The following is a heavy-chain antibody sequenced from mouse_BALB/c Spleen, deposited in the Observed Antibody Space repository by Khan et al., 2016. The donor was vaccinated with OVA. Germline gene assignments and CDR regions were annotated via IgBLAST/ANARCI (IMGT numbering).Heavy chain of an antibody. CDR3: ARDYWDVFAY. CDR2: IDPANGNT. CDR1: GFNIKDTY. Sequence: EVELVESGAELVKPGASVKLSCTASGFNIKDTYMHWVKQRPEQGLEWIGRIDPANGNTKYDPKFQGKATIIADTSSNTAHLQLSSLTSEDTAVYYCARDYWDVFAYWGQGTLVTVSA. V-gene: IGHV14-3*02. J-gene: IGHJ3*01. D-gene: IGHD4-1*01.